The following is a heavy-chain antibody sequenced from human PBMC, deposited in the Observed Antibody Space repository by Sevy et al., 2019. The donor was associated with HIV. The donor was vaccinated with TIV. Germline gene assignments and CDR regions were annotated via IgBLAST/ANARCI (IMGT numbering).Heavy chain of an antibody. CDR1: GGSFSGYY. CDR3: ARAPPVVVVPGAPSWFDP. D-gene: IGHD2-2*01. V-gene: IGHV4-34*01. J-gene: IGHJ5*02. Sequence: SETLSLTCAVYGGSFSGYYWNWTRQSPGKGLEWIGEINHSGSTHYNPSLKSRVTISVDTSKNQFSLRLNSVTAADTAVYYCARAPPVVVVPGAPSWFDPWGQGTLVTVSS. CDR2: INHSGST.